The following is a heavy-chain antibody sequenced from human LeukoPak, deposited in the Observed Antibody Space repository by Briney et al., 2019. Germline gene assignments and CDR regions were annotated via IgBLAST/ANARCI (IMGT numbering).Heavy chain of an antibody. V-gene: IGHV4-4*07. Sequence: SETLSLTCTVSGGSISSYYWSWIRQPAGKGLEWIGRIYTSGSTNYNPSLKSRVTMSVDTSKNQFSLKLSSVTAADTAVYYCARDRHYDFWSGVWDAYNWFDPWGQGTLVTVSS. CDR2: IYTSGST. J-gene: IGHJ5*02. D-gene: IGHD3-3*01. CDR1: GGSISSYY. CDR3: ARDRHYDFWSGVWDAYNWFDP.